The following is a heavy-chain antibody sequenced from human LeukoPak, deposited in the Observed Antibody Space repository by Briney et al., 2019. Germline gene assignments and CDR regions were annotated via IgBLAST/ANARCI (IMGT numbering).Heavy chain of an antibody. J-gene: IGHJ4*02. V-gene: IGHV3-21*01. CDR2: FGTRSTSV. Sequence: GGSLRLSLTASGFTFSGYSMNWIRQAPGKGLEWVSSFGTRSTSVYHAGSVKGRFAISRDNAKNSLYLQMNSLRAEDTALYYCAREVSEGFDFWGQGTLVTVSS. CDR1: GFTFSGYS. CDR3: AREVSEGFDF. D-gene: IGHD3-22*01.